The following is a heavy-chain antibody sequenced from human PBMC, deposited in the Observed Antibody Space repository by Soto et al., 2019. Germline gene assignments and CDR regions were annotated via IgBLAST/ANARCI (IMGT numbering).Heavy chain of an antibody. V-gene: IGHV4-30-4*01. D-gene: IGHD2-15*01. CDR2: IHYSGST. CDR1: GGSISSGDYY. J-gene: IGHJ4*02. CDR3: ARRAHVVVVAATNYYFDY. Sequence: PSETLSLTCTVSGGSISSGDYYWTWIRQPPGKGLEWIGYIHYSGSTYYNPSLKSRVTISEDTSKNQFSLKLNSVTAADTAVYYCARRAHVVVVAATNYYFDYWGQGALVT.